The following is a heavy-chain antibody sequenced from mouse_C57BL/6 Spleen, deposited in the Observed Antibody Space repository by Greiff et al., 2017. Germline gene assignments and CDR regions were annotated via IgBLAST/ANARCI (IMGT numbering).Heavy chain of an antibody. CDR3: AREEITTVVDAMGC. D-gene: IGHD1-1*01. CDR2: ISDGGSYT. Sequence: EVKLMESGGGLVKPGGSLKLSCAASGFTFSSYAMSWVRQTPEKRLEWVATISDGGSYTYYPDNVKGRFPISRDNAKNNLYLQMRHLKSEDTAMYYCAREEITTVVDAMGCWGPRTSVTVSS. CDR1: GFTFSSYA. J-gene: IGHJ4*01. V-gene: IGHV5-4*01.